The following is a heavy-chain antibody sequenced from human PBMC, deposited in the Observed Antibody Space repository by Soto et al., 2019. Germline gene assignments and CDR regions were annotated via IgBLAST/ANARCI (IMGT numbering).Heavy chain of an antibody. CDR1: GYTFTSYG. Sequence: GASVKVSCKASGYTFTSYGISWVRQAPGQGLEWMGWISAYNGNTNYAQKLQGRVTMTTDTSTSTAYMELRSLRSDDTAVYYCARCASYCSGGSCYGYFDYWGQGTLVTVSS. J-gene: IGHJ4*02. CDR3: ARCASYCSGGSCYGYFDY. CDR2: ISAYNGNT. D-gene: IGHD2-15*01. V-gene: IGHV1-18*01.